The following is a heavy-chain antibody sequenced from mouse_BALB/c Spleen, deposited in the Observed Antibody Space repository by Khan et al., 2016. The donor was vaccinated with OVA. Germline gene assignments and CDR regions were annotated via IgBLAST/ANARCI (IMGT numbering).Heavy chain of an antibody. D-gene: IGHD1-1*01. CDR3: TRTPGYYGSNYFDC. Sequence: EVQLVEPGGGLVKPGGSLKFSCAAPGFTFSNYAMSWVRQTPEKRLEWVATISSGGSYTYYPDSVKRRFTIARDNAKNTLYLQMSSLRSENTAMYFCTRTPGYYGSNYFDCWGQGTTLTVSS. V-gene: IGHV5-9-3*01. J-gene: IGHJ2*01. CDR1: GFTFSNYA. CDR2: ISSGGSYT.